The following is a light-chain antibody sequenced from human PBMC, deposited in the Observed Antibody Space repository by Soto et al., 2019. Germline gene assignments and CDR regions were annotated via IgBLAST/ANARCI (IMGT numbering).Light chain of an antibody. V-gene: IGLV1-47*02. CDR3: AAWDDSLSGYV. CDR2: NNN. CDR1: TSNIGNNY. Sequence: QSVLTQPPSASGTPGQRVTISCSGSTSNIGNNYVYWYRQPPGTAPKLLIYNNNQRPSGVPDRFSGSESGTSASLAISGLRSEDEADYHCAAWDDSLSGYVFGTGTKVTVL. J-gene: IGLJ1*01.